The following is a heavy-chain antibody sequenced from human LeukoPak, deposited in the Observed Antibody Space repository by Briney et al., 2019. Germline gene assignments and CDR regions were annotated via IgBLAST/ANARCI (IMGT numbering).Heavy chain of an antibody. D-gene: IGHD3-22*01. J-gene: IGHJ4*02. V-gene: IGHV3-23*01. CDR1: GFSSSTYA. CDR3: AKDRPNYYGSNGHYYKLNGVC. CDR2: MIGSGTT. Sequence: GGSLRLSCAASGFSSSTYAMAWVRQAPGKGLQWVSGMIGSGTTYYADSVKGRFTISRDNSDITLYLQMNSLRAEDTAVYYCAKDRPNYYGSNGHYYKLNGVCWGQGTLVTVSS.